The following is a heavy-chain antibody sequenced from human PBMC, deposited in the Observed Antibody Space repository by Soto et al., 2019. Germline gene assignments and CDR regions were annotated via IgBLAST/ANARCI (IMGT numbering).Heavy chain of an antibody. Sequence: EVQLVESGGDSVQPGGSLRLSCAASGFPFSSYWMHWVRHTPGKGLEWVSRISGDGTTIYDADSVTGRFTVSRENAKNTLSLQMSGLGAEDTAVYYCAREYYGLLTGYYNDHWGQGTLVSVSS. CDR1: GFPFSSYW. CDR2: ISGDGTTI. J-gene: IGHJ4*02. D-gene: IGHD3-9*01. V-gene: IGHV3-74*01. CDR3: AREYYGLLTGYYNDH.